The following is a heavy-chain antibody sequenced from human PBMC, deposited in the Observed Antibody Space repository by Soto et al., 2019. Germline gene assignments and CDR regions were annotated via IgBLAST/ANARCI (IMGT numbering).Heavy chain of an antibody. Sequence: EVQLLESGGGLVQPGGSLRLSCAASGFTFSSYAMSWVRQAPGKGLEWVSAISGSGGSTYYADSVKGRFTISRDNSKDTLYLQMNSLRAEDTAVYSCAKDVVVDARGWLDPWGQGNVVTVSS. V-gene: IGHV3-23*01. CDR1: GFTFSSYA. J-gene: IGHJ5*02. CDR3: AKDVVVDARGWLDP. CDR2: ISGSGGST. D-gene: IGHD2-15*01.